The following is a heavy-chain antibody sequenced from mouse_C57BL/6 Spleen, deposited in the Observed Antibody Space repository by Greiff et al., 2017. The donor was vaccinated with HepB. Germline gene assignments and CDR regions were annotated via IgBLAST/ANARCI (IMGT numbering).Heavy chain of an antibody. V-gene: IGHV5-17*01. CDR2: ISSGSSTI. Sequence: EVKLVESGGGLVKPGGSLKLSCAASGFTFSDYGMHWVRQTPEKGLEWVAYISSGSSTIYYADTVKGRCTISKDNAKNTLFLQMTSLRSEDTAMYYCAGDLYGSSLPFAYWGQGTLVTVSA. CDR1: GFTFSDYG. J-gene: IGHJ3*01. CDR3: AGDLYGSSLPFAY. D-gene: IGHD1-1*01.